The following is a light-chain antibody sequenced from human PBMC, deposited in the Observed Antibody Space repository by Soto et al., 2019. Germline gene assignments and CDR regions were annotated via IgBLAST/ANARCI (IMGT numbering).Light chain of an antibody. CDR1: KDIHNY. Sequence: LLTQSPSSFSASTGDRATISCRASKDIHNYLAWYQQVPGKAPKLLLYAASILQTGVPSRFSGSGSGTDFTLTIDGLQSEDFATYFCQHYYNYPWTFGQGTTVE. CDR2: AAS. J-gene: IGKJ1*01. CDR3: QHYYNYPWT. V-gene: IGKV1-8*01.